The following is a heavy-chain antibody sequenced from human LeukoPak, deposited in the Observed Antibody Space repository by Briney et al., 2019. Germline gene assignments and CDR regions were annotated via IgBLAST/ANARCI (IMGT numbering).Heavy chain of an antibody. D-gene: IGHD3-10*01. CDR3: ARDEWGYYGSGNPGTNYYYYMDV. J-gene: IGHJ6*03. V-gene: IGHV4-34*01. CDR2: INHSGST. CDR1: GGSFSGYY. Sequence: PSETLSLTCAVYGGSFSGYYWSWIRQPPGKGLEWIGEINHSGSTNYNPSLKSRVTISVDTSKNQFSLRLSSVTAADTAVYYCARDEWGYYGSGNPGTNYYYYMDVWGKGTTVAVSS.